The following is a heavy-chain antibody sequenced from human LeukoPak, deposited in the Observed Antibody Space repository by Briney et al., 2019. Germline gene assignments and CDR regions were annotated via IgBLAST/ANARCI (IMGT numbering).Heavy chain of an antibody. J-gene: IGHJ4*02. CDR2: IRSKANSYAT. CDR1: GFTFSGSA. CDR3: ARDHLDGTTAY. V-gene: IGHV3-73*01. D-gene: IGHD1-1*01. Sequence: GGSLRLSCAASGFTFSGSAMHWVRQASGKGLEWVGRIRSKANSYATAYAASVKGRFTISRDDSKNTAYLQMNSLKTEDTAVYYCARDHLDGTTAYWGQGTLVTVSS.